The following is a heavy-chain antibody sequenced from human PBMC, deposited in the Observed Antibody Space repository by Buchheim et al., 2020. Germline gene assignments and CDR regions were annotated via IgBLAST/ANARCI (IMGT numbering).Heavy chain of an antibody. V-gene: IGHV3-48*03. J-gene: IGHJ1*01. Sequence: EVQLVESGGVLVQPGGSLRLSCAASGFTFSSFEMNWVRQAPGKGLEWVSYISSRGTTIHYADSVKGRFTISRDNAKNSLYLQMSSLRVEDTAVYYCATDPHYPSGSYWGRGTL. CDR1: GFTFSSFE. CDR2: ISSRGTTI. D-gene: IGHD3-10*01. CDR3: ATDPHYPSGSY.